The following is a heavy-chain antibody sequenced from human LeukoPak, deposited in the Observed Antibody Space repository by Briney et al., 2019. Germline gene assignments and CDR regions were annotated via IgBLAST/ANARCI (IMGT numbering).Heavy chain of an antibody. V-gene: IGHV3-30*03. CDR3: ARDQCGDY. Sequence: PGRSLRLSCAASGFTFSSYGMHWVRQAPGKGLEWVAVISYDGSNKYYADSVKGRFTISRDNSKNTLYLQMNSLRAEDTAVYYCARDQCGDYWGQGTLVTVSS. CDR1: GFTFSSYG. CDR2: ISYDGSNK. J-gene: IGHJ4*02.